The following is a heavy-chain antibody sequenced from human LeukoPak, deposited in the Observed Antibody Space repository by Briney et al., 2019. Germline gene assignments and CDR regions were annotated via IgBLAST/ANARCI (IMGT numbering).Heavy chain of an antibody. CDR3: VKGASFYGSGSYYNEPNDF. CDR2: ISNNGDST. D-gene: IGHD3-10*01. J-gene: IGHJ4*02. CDR1: GFTFSSYA. V-gene: IGHV3-64D*06. Sequence: PGWSLRLSCSASGFTFSSYAMHWVRQAPGQRLEYVSVISNNGDSTHYADSVKGRFTISRDNSKNTLYLQMSSLRAEDTAVYYCVKGASFYGSGSYYNEPNDFWGQGTLVTVSS.